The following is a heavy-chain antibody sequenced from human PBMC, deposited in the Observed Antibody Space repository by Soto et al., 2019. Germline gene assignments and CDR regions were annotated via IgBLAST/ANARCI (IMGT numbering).Heavy chain of an antibody. CDR2: IYYSGNT. CDR3: ASRYGDNDY. J-gene: IGHJ4*02. D-gene: IGHD4-17*01. CDR1: GGSNSNYY. V-gene: IGHV4-59*01. Sequence: SETLSLTCTVSGGSNSNYYWSWIRQPPGKGLEWIGNIYYSGNTNSNPSLKSRVTISVDTPKSQFSLKLSSVTAADTAVYYCASRYGDNDYWGQGTLVTVPS.